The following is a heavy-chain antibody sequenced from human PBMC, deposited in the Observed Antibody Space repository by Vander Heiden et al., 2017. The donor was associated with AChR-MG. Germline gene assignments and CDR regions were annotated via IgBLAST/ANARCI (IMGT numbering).Heavy chain of an antibody. J-gene: IGHJ4*02. CDR3: ARQPKKYYDFWSGYYGDY. CDR1: GFTFRTLW. CDR2: RKQDGSEK. Sequence: EVPLVESGGGLVQPGGSLRLSCAAPGFTFRTLWVSWVRQAPGKGLEWVANRKQDGSEKYYVDSVKGRFTISRDNAKNSLYLQMNSLRAEDTAVYYCARQPKKYYDFWSGYYGDYWGQGTLVTVSS. D-gene: IGHD3-3*01. V-gene: IGHV3-7*01.